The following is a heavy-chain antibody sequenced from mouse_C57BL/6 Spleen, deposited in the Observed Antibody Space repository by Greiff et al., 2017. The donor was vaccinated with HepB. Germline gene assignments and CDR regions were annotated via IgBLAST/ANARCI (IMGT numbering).Heavy chain of an antibody. CDR1: GFNIKDYY. CDR2: IDPEDGDT. Sequence: VQLQQSGAELVRPGASVKLSCTASGFNIKDYYMHWVKQRPEQGLEWIGRIDPEDGDTEYAPKFRGKATMTADTSSNTAYLQLSSLTSEDTAVYYCTAYYGSSYPDYWGQGTTLTVSS. V-gene: IGHV14-1*01. CDR3: TAYYGSSYPDY. D-gene: IGHD1-1*01. J-gene: IGHJ2*01.